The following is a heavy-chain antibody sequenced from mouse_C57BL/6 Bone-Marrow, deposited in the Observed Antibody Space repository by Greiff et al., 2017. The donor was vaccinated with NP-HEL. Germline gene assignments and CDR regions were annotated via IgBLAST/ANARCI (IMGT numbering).Heavy chain of an antibody. V-gene: IGHV1-69*01. CDR3: ARSPRNPYAMDY. Sequence: VQLQQPGAELVMPGASVKLSCKASGYTFTSYWMHWVKQRPGQGLEWIGEIDPSDSYTNYNQKFKGKSTLTEDKSSSTAYMQLSSLTSEDSAVYYCARSPRNPYAMDYWGQGTSVTVSS. D-gene: IGHD2-1*01. CDR1: GYTFTSYW. J-gene: IGHJ4*01. CDR2: IDPSDSYT.